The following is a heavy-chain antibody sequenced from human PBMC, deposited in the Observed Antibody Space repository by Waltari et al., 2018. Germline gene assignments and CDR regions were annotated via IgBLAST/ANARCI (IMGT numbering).Heavy chain of an antibody. CDR3: ARERGSGPNAERDAFNI. CDR2: IYYIGSS. V-gene: IGHV4-30-4*08. D-gene: IGHD3-16*01. Sequence: QVQLQESGPGLVKPSQTLSLTCTVSGDSISTGDYYWSWNRHSPGKGLEWLGYIYYIGSSYNNPSLKGRLTISVDTSMNQISLRLTSVTAADTAVYYCARERGSGPNAERDAFNIWGRGTVVTVSS. J-gene: IGHJ3*02. CDR1: GDSISTGDYY.